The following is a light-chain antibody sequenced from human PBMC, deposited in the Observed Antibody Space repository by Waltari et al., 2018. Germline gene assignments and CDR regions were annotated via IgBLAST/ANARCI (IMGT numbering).Light chain of an antibody. CDR3: ASWDDGLNGWV. CDR1: SSNIGNNP. J-gene: IGLJ3*02. V-gene: IGLV1-44*01. CDR2: YNN. Sequence: QSVLAPAPSASGTPGQRVIISCSGSSSNIGNNPVNWYQQVPGTAPKLLIFYNNERPSGFPDRLSGSKSGTSASLAISGLQSEDEADYYCASWDDGLNGWVFGGGTRLTVL.